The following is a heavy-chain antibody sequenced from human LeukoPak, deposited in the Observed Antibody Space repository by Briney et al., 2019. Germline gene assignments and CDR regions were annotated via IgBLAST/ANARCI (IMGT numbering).Heavy chain of an antibody. D-gene: IGHD1-26*01. V-gene: IGHV3-30-3*01. J-gene: IGHJ4*02. CDR1: GFTLSSYA. Sequence: GGSLRLSCAASGFTLSSYAMHWVRQAPGKGLEWVAVVSYDGSNKYSADSVKGRFTISRDNSKNTLYLQMNSLRAEDTAVYYCAREVWGIVGATTYFDYWGQGTLVTVSS. CDR3: AREVWGIVGATTYFDY. CDR2: VSYDGSNK.